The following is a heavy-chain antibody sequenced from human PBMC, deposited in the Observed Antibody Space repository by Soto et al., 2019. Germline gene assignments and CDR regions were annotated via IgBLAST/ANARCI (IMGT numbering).Heavy chain of an antibody. J-gene: IGHJ4*02. D-gene: IGHD3-22*01. CDR3: AKSRYSDSSGDFYDY. V-gene: IGHV3-23*01. Sequence: GGSLRLSCAASAFTFNNYAMSWVRQAPGKGLEWVSGIGGSGRTTYYADSVKGRFTISRDNSNNTLFLQMNSLRAEDTAVYYCAKSRYSDSSGDFYDYWGQGTLVTVS. CDR1: AFTFNNYA. CDR2: IGGSGRTT.